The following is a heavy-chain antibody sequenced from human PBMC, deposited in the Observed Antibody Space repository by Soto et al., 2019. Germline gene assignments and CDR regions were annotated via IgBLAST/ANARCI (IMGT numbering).Heavy chain of an antibody. CDR2: VTTDTI. CDR3: ARDRMVFNY. Sequence: QVQLVESGGGLVKAGESLTLSCAASGFTFNDYFMTWIRQAPGKGLEWVSYVTTDTIHYADAVKGRFTLSRDSAKNSLYLQMINLRAEDTGVYYCARDRMVFNYWGQGALVTVSS. J-gene: IGHJ4*02. CDR1: GFTFNDYF. V-gene: IGHV3-11*01. D-gene: IGHD2-8*01.